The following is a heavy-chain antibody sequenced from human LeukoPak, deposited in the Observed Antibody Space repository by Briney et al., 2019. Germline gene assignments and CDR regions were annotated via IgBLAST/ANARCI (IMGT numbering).Heavy chain of an antibody. CDR1: GYTFTGYY. J-gene: IGHJ4*02. V-gene: IGHV1-2*02. D-gene: IGHD6-19*01. Sequence: ASVKVSCKASGYTFTGYYMHWVRQAPGQGLEWMGWINPNSGGTNYAQKFQGRVTMTRDTSISTAYMELSRLRSDDTAVYYCARSDSGYSSGWTLYWGQGTLVTVSS. CDR2: INPNSGGT. CDR3: ARSDSGYSSGWTLY.